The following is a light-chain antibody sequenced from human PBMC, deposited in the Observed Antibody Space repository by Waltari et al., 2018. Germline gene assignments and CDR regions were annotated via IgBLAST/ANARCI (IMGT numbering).Light chain of an antibody. J-gene: IGKJ1*01. CDR2: DIS. CDR1: QSIGRS. CDR3: QKYERLPAT. V-gene: IGKV3-20*01. Sequence: EIVLTQSPGTLSLSLGDRATLSCRASQSIGRSVVWYQQRPGQAPRLLIYDISRRATGIPDRLRGSGYGTDFSLTISRLEPEDFAVYYCQKYERLPATFGQGTTVEIK.